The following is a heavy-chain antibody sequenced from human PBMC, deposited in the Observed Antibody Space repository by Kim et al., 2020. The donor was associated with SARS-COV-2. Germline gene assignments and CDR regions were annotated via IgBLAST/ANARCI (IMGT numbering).Heavy chain of an antibody. D-gene: IGHD2-15*01. CDR1: GFTFSSYG. CDR3: ARDLLSRINVFPYGMDV. Sequence: GGSLRLSCAASGFTFSSYGMHWVRQAPGKGLEWVAVISYDGSNKYYADSVKGRFTISRDNSKNTLYLQMNSLRAEDTAVYYCARDLLSRINVFPYGMDVWGQGTTVTVSS. CDR2: ISYDGSNK. V-gene: IGHV3-33*05. J-gene: IGHJ6*02.